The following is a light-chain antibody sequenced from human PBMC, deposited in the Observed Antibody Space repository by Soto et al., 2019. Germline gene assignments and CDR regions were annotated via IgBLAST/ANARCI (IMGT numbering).Light chain of an antibody. CDR3: SSYVSSSTLFV. CDR2: DVT. Sequence: QSVLTQPASVSGSPGQSITISCTGTSSDVGDYNYVSWYQQHPGKAPKLMIYDVTNRPSGVSDRFSGSKSGSTASLTISGLHAEDEADYYCSSYVSSSTLFVFGSGTKLTVL. CDR1: SSDVGDYNY. V-gene: IGLV2-14*01. J-gene: IGLJ1*01.